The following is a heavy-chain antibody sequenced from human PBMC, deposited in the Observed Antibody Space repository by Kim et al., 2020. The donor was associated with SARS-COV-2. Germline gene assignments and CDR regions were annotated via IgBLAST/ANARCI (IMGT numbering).Heavy chain of an antibody. V-gene: IGHV4-34*01. CDR1: GGSFSGYY. J-gene: IGHJ6*01. CDR3: ARGRYGEITIFGVVPGHY. D-gene: IGHD3-3*01. CDR2: INHSGST. Sequence: SETLSLTCAVYGGSFSGYYWSWIRQPPGKGLEWIGEINHSGSTNYNPSLKSRVTISVDTSKNQFSLKLSSVTAADTAVYYGARGRYGEITIFGVVPGHY.